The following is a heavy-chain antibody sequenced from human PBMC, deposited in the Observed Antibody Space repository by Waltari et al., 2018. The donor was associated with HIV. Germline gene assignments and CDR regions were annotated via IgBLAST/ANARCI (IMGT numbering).Heavy chain of an antibody. CDR3: ATDCSSTSCFPHGYYYGMDV. D-gene: IGHD2-2*01. Sequence: QVQLVQSGAEVKKPGASVKVSCKVSGYTLTELSMHWVRQAPGKGLEWMGGFDPEDGETIYAQKFQGRVTMTEDTSTDTAYMELSSLRSEDTAVYYCATDCSSTSCFPHGYYYGMDVWGQGTTVTVSS. CDR1: GYTLTELS. V-gene: IGHV1-24*01. J-gene: IGHJ6*02. CDR2: FDPEDGET.